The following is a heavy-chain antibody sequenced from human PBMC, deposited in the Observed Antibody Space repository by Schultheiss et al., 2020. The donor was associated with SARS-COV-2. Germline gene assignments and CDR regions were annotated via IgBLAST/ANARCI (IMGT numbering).Heavy chain of an antibody. CDR2: MNPNSGNT. Sequence: ASVKVSCKASGYTFTSYDISWVRQATGQGLEWMGWMNPNSGNTGYAQKFQGRVTMTRNTSISTAYMELSSLRSEDTAVYYCARASSGRGYYFDYWGQGTLVTVSS. CDR3: ARASSGRGYYFDY. V-gene: IGHV1-8*01. D-gene: IGHD6-19*01. CDR1: GYTFTSYD. J-gene: IGHJ4*02.